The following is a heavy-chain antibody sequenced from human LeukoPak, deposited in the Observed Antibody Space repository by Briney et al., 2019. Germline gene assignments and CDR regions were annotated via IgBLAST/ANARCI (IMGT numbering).Heavy chain of an antibody. Sequence: SVKVSCKASGGTFSSYAISWVRQAPGQGLEWVGGIIPIFGTANYAQKFQGRVTITADESTSTAYMELSSLRSEDTAVYYCARGSIGYCSGGSCYSNWFDPWGQGNLVTVSS. J-gene: IGHJ5*02. CDR2: IIPIFGTA. D-gene: IGHD2-15*01. CDR3: ARGSIGYCSGGSCYSNWFDP. V-gene: IGHV1-69*13. CDR1: GGTFSSYA.